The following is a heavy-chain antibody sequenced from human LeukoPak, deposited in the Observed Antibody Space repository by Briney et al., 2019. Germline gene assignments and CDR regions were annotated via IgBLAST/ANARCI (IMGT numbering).Heavy chain of an antibody. CDR1: GFTFSSYA. Sequence: PGGSLRLSCAASGFTFSSYAMSWVRQAPGEGLGWVSAISGSGGSTYYADSVKGRFTISRDNSKNTLYLQMNSLRAEDTAVYYCAKDREYSSSSYYYYYMDVWGKGTTVTVSS. CDR3: AKDREYSSSSYYYYYMDV. V-gene: IGHV3-23*01. CDR2: ISGSGGST. J-gene: IGHJ6*03. D-gene: IGHD6-6*01.